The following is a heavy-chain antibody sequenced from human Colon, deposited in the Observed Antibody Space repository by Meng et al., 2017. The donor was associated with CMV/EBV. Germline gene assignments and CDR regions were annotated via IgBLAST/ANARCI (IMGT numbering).Heavy chain of an antibody. CDR2: ISYDGSNK. D-gene: IGHD2-21*01. CDR1: GFTFSSYA. J-gene: IGHJ4*02. V-gene: IGHV3-30*04. Sequence: GGSLRLSCAASGFTFSSYAMHWVRQAPGKGLEWVAVISYDGSNKYYADSVKGRFTISRDNSKTTLYLQMNSLRAEDTAVYYCARAKGALCGGDCPAGYWGQGTLVTVSS. CDR3: ARAKGALCGGDCPAGY.